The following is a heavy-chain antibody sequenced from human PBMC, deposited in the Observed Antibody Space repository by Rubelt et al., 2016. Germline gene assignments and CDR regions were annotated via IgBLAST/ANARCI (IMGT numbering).Heavy chain of an antibody. CDR1: GYSFTSYW. CDR3: ARVDCSSTSCYDGWFDP. V-gene: IGHV5-10-1*01. Sequence: EVQLVQSGAEVKKPGESLKISCKGSGYSFTSYWISWVRQMPGKGLEWVGRIDPSDSYTNYSPSFQGHVTISADKSISTAYLQWSSLKASDTAMYYCARVDCSSTSCYDGWFDPWGQGTLVTVSS. D-gene: IGHD2-2*01. CDR2: IDPSDSYT. J-gene: IGHJ5*02.